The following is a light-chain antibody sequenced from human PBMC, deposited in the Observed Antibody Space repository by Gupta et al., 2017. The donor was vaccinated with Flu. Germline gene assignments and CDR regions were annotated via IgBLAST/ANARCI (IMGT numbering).Light chain of an antibody. CDR1: TSDVGGSNY. J-gene: IGLJ2*01. CDR2: DVS. Sequence: SCTGTTSDVGGSNYVSWYQQHPGKAPKLILYDVSRRPSGVPDHFSGSKSGHTASLTISGLQAADEADYYCCSYAGTYVVFGGGIRLTVL. V-gene: IGLV2-11*03. CDR3: CSYAGTYVV.